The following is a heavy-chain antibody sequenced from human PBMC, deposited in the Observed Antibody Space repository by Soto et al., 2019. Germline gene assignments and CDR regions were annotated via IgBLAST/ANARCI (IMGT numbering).Heavy chain of an antibody. V-gene: IGHV1-18*01. J-gene: IGHJ6*02. D-gene: IGHD3-16*01. CDR2: INVYSGNT. CDR3: ARIKASSMEF. Sequence: QVQLVQSGGEVKKPGASVKVSCNTSGYPLGSYGIAWVRQAPGQGLEWMGWINVYSGNTDYAQKFRDRITVTTDTSTSTAYMELRGLRSDDTGVYYCARIKASSMEFWGQGTAITVSS. CDR1: GYPLGSYG.